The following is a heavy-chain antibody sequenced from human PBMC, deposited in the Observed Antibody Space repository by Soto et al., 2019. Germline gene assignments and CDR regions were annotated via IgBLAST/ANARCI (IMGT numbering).Heavy chain of an antibody. V-gene: IGHV4-61*01. D-gene: IGHD3-16*01. CDR1: GVSVSRGRYY. CDR3: ARVGGNTFDH. Sequence: PSETLSLTCTVSGVSVSRGRYYWSWIRQTPGKGLEWIGYLYDWGGTNTNPSLKSRVTMSVDRSKNQFSLKLSSVTAADTAVYFCARVGGNTFDHWGQGTTVTVSS. CDR2: LYDWGGT. J-gene: IGHJ4*02.